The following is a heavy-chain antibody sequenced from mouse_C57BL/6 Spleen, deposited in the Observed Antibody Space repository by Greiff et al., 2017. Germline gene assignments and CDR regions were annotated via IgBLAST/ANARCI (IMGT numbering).Heavy chain of an antibody. Sequence: EVQLVESGGGLVKPGGSLKLSCAASGFTFSSYAMSWVRQTPEKRLEWVATISDGGSYTYYPDNVKGRFTISRDNAKNNLYLQMSHLKSEDTAMYYCARDPTTACRYFDYWGQGTTLTVSS. CDR3: ARDPTTACRYFDY. CDR2: ISDGGSYT. V-gene: IGHV5-4*01. CDR1: GFTFSSYA. D-gene: IGHD1-2*01. J-gene: IGHJ2*01.